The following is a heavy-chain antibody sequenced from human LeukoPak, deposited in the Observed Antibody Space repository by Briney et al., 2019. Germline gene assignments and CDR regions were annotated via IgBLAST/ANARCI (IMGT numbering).Heavy chain of an antibody. V-gene: IGHV3-23*01. D-gene: IGHD1/OR15-1a*01. Sequence: AGTSLRLSCAASGFTFASYAMSWVSQAPGKGLEWVSTISGSGGNTYYADSVKGRFTISRDNSKNTLYLQMNSLRAEDTAVYYCANSPNINYWGQGTLVTVSS. CDR2: ISGSGGNT. J-gene: IGHJ4*02. CDR1: GFTFASYA. CDR3: ANSPNINY.